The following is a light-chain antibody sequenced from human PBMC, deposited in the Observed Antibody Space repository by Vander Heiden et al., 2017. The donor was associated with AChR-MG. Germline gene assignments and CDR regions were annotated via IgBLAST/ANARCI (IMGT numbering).Light chain of an antibody. CDR1: SSNIGSNP. CDR3: AAWDDSLNGVV. CDR2: SSN. Sequence: QSVLTQPPSASGTPGQRVTISCSGSSSNIGSNPVNWYQQLPGTAPKLLIYSSNQRPSGVPDRFSGSKSGTSASLAISGLQSEDEAEYYCAAWDDSLNGVVFGGGTKLTVL. J-gene: IGLJ2*01. V-gene: IGLV1-44*01.